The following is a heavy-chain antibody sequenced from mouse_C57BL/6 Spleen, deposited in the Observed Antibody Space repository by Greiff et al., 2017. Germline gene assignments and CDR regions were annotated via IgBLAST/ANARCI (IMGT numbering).Heavy chain of an antibody. Sequence: QVQLKESGPELVRPGVSVKISCKGSGYTFTDYAMHWVKQSHAKSLEWIGVLSTYSGDACYNQKFKDKATRTVDKSSSTAYMELARLTTEDSAVYYCARRVRGSSSDYGGQGTTLTVSS. D-gene: IGHD1-1*01. V-gene: IGHV1-67*01. CDR2: LSTYSGDA. CDR1: GYTFTDYA. J-gene: IGHJ2*01. CDR3: ARRVRGSSSDY.